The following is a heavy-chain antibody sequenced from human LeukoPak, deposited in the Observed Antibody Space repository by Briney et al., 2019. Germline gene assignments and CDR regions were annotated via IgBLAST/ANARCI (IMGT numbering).Heavy chain of an antibody. D-gene: IGHD2-15*01. CDR3: ARVTHPRISPSAYYFDY. CDR2: ISYDGSNK. CDR1: GFTFSSYA. Sequence: GGSLRLSCAASGFTFSSYAMHWVRQAPGKGLEWVAVISYDGSNKYYADSVKGRFTISRDNSKNTLYLQMNSLRAEDTAVYYCARVTHPRISPSAYYFDYWGQGTLVTVSS. J-gene: IGHJ4*02. V-gene: IGHV3-30-3*01.